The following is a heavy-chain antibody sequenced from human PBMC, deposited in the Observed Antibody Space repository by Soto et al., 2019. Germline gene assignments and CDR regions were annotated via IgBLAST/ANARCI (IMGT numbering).Heavy chain of an antibody. CDR1: GGSISSGDYY. Sequence: QLQLQESGPGLVKPSQTLSLTCTVSGGSISSGDYYWSWIRQPPGKGLEWIGYIYYSGSTYYNPSLKSRVTISVDTSKNQFSLKLSSVTAADTAVYYCARQYYYDSSGYYSFAFDIWGQGTMVTVSS. CDR2: IYYSGST. CDR3: ARQYYYDSSGYYSFAFDI. J-gene: IGHJ3*02. D-gene: IGHD3-22*01. V-gene: IGHV4-30-4*01.